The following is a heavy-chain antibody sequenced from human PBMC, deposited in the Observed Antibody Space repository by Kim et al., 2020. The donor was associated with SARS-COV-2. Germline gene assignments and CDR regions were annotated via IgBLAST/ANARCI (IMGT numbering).Heavy chain of an antibody. D-gene: IGHD6-13*01. J-gene: IGHJ6*02. V-gene: IGHV4-34*01. CDR3: ARDIAAAGTPQRYYYYGMDV. Sequence: RVTISVDTSKNQFSLKLSSVTAADTAVYYCARDIAAAGTPQRYYYYGMDVWGQGTTVTVSS.